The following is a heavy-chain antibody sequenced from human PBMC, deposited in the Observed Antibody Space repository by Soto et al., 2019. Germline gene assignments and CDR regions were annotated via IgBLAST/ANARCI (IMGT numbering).Heavy chain of an antibody. Sequence: SQKISCTSSVYSFTSYWIGWVRQMPGKGLEWMGIISPGDSDTRDSPSFQGQVTISADKTISTAHLQWSRLKASYTAMYYCARQRGQEHWPLLRFDPWGQGTLVTVSS. J-gene: IGHJ5*02. CDR1: VYSFTSYW. CDR2: ISPGDSDT. D-gene: IGHD3-3*02. CDR3: ARQRGQEHWPLLRFDP. V-gene: IGHV5-51*01.